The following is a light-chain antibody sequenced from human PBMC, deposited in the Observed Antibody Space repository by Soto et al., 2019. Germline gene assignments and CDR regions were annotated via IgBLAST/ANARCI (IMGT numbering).Light chain of an antibody. CDR1: QSINIW. V-gene: IGKV1-5*03. Sequence: DIPMTQSPSTLSASVGDRVTITCRASQSINIWLAWYQQKPGKAPKLFIFKASTLESGVPSRFSGSGSGTEFTLSISSLQPDDFATYFCQQYESFPRTFGQGTKVEIK. J-gene: IGKJ1*01. CDR3: QQYESFPRT. CDR2: KAS.